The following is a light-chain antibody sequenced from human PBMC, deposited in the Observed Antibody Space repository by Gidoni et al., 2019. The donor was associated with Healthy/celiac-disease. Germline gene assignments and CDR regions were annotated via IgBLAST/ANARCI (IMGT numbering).Light chain of an antibody. Sequence: EIVMTQSPATLSVSPGERATLSCRASQSVSSNLAWYQQKPGQAPRLLIYGASTRATGIPARFSGSGSGTELTLTISSLQSEDFAVYYCQQYNNWPPMYTFXXXTKLEIK. V-gene: IGKV3-15*01. CDR1: QSVSSN. J-gene: IGKJ2*01. CDR2: GAS. CDR3: QQYNNWPPMYT.